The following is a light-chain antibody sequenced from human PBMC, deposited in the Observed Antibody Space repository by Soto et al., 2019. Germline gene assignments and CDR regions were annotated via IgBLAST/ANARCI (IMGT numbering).Light chain of an antibody. J-gene: IGLJ3*02. CDR1: SSNIGSNT. CDR3: AAWDDSLNGWV. CDR2: SNN. Sequence: QSVLTQPPSASGTPGQRVTISCSGSSSNIGSNTVNWYQQLPGTAPKLLISSNNQRPSGVPDRFSGSKSGTSASLAISGLKSEDEADYYCAAWDDSLNGWVFGGGTQLTVL. V-gene: IGLV1-44*01.